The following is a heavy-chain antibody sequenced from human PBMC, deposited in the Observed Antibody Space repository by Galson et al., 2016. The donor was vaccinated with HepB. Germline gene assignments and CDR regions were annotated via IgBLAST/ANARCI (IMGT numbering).Heavy chain of an antibody. J-gene: IGHJ6*02. CDR3: ARGKGFLSYYGMDV. D-gene: IGHD2/OR15-2a*01. Sequence: SVKVSCKASGYAFNTYSISWVRQAPGQRLECMGWITSGNGNIRYTEQFQGRVTITRDTSASTAYMELSSLRSEDTAVYYCARGKGFLSYYGMDVWGQGTTVIVSS. CDR1: GYAFNTYS. V-gene: IGHV1-3*04. CDR2: ITSGNGNI.